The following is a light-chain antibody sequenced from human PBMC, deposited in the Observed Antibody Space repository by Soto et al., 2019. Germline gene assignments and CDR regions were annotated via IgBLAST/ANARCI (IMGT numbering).Light chain of an antibody. CDR2: AAS. J-gene: IGKJ1*01. CDR3: QKYNSARLT. Sequence: DIQMTQSPSSLSASVGDRVTITCRASQGISNYLAWYQQKPGKVPKLLIYAASTLQSGVPSRFSGSGSATDFTFTFSSLQPEDVSTYYCQKYNSARLTFGQGTKVEIK. CDR1: QGISNY. V-gene: IGKV1-27*01.